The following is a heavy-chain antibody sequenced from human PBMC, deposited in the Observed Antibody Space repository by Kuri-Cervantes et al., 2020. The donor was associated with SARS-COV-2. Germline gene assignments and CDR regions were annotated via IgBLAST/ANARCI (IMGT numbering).Heavy chain of an antibody. CDR2: INHSGST. D-gene: IGHD3-3*01. V-gene: IGHV4-34*01. CDR1: GFTFSSYW. J-gene: IGHJ3*02. Sequence: GSLRLSCAASGFTFSSYWMSWIRQPPGKGLEWIGEINHSGSTNYNPSLKSRVTISVDTSKNQFSLKLSSVTAADTAVYYCARGHWSGYSNAAEMGAFDIWGQGTMVTVSS. CDR3: ARGHWSGYSNAAEMGAFDI.